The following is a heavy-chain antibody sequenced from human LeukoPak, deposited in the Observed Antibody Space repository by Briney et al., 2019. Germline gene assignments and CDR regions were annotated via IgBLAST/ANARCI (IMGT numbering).Heavy chain of an antibody. CDR2: INSDGSST. D-gene: IGHD6-13*01. Sequence: KSGGSLRLSCAASGFTFSSYWMHWVRQAPGKGLVWVSRINSDGSSTSYADSVKGRFTISRDNAKNSLYLQMNSLRAEDTAVYYCASLAAAGTLNDYWGQGTLVTVSS. CDR3: ASLAAAGTLNDY. V-gene: IGHV3-74*01. J-gene: IGHJ4*02. CDR1: GFTFSSYW.